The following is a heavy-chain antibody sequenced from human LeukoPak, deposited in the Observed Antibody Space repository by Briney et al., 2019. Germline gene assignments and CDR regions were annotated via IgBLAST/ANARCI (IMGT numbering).Heavy chain of an antibody. V-gene: IGHV4-34*01. Sequence: SETLSLTCAVYGESFSGYYWNWIRQPPGKGLEWIGNINHSGTTNDNPSLKSRVTISVDTSKNQFSLQLTSVTAADTAVYYCARGLWFGELNYWGQGTLVTVSS. CDR1: GESFSGYY. CDR2: INHSGTT. CDR3: ARGLWFGELNY. J-gene: IGHJ4*02. D-gene: IGHD3-10*01.